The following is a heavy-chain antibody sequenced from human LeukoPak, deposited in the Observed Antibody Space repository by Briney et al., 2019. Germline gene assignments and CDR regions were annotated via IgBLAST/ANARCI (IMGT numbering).Heavy chain of an antibody. CDR2: ISYDGSNK. Sequence: GGSLTLSCAASGFTFSSYAMHWVRQAPGKGLEWVAVISYDGSNKYYADSVKGRFTISRDNSKNTLYLQMNSLRAEDTAVYYCARDAARRRFLEWPTKNWFDPWGQGTLVTVSS. J-gene: IGHJ5*02. D-gene: IGHD3-3*01. CDR1: GFTFSSYA. CDR3: ARDAARRRFLEWPTKNWFDP. V-gene: IGHV3-30-3*01.